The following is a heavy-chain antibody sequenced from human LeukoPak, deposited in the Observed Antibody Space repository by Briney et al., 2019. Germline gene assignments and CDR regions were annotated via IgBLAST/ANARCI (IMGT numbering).Heavy chain of an antibody. CDR3: AGGNGGSDSSGYYPNRYGMDV. CDR1: GFTFSSYS. J-gene: IGHJ6*02. Sequence: PGGSLRLSCAASGFTFSSYSMNWVRQAPGKGLEWVSSISSSSSYIYYADSVKGRFTISRDNAKNSLYLQMNSLRAEDTAVYYCAGGNGGSDSSGYYPNRYGMDVWGQGTTVTVSS. V-gene: IGHV3-21*01. CDR2: ISSSSSYI. D-gene: IGHD3-22*01.